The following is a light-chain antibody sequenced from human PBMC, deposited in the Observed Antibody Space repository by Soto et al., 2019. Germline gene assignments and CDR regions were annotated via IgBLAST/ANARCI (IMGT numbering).Light chain of an antibody. CDR2: AAS. V-gene: IGKV1-39*01. J-gene: IGKJ1*01. CDR1: QSIVTY. CDR3: QHTFNSPPWT. Sequence: DIQMTQSPSSLSASVGDRVTITCRASQSIVTYLNWYLQKPGKAPKLLIYAASNLQSGVPSRFSGSGSGTDFTLTISSLQSEDFASYFCQHTFNSPPWTFGQGTKVDI.